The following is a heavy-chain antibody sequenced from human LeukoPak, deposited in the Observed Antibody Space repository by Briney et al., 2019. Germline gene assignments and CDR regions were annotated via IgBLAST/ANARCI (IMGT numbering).Heavy chain of an antibody. D-gene: IGHD3-22*01. CDR3: ASGFYYYGSDAFDL. CDR1: GFIFSTYG. Sequence: SLRLSCAASGFIFSTYGVHWVRQAPGKGLEWVGAIWYVGSKKYYADSVKGRFTISRHNSKNTTYLQMNSLRTEDTAVVYCASGFYYYGSDAFDLWGQETSDSVSS. J-gene: IGHJ3*01. V-gene: IGHV3-33*08. CDR2: IWYVGSKK.